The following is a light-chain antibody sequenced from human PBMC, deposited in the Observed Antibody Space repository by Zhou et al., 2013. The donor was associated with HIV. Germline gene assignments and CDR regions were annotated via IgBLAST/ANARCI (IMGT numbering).Light chain of an antibody. Sequence: EVVMTQSPGTLSLSPGERATLSCRASQNVPYLAWYQQRSGHAPRLLIYGASSRATGIPDRFSGSGSGTDFTLTISTLDPDDFAVYYCQQYGASPWTFGQGTKVE. CDR1: QNVPY. CDR2: GAS. J-gene: IGKJ1*01. CDR3: QQYGASPWT. V-gene: IGKV3-20*01.